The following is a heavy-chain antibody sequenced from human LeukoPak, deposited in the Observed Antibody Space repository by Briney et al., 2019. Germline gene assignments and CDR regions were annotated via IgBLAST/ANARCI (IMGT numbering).Heavy chain of an antibody. CDR2: INHSGST. CDR3: ATGLEEYYFDY. D-gene: IGHD3-10*01. Sequence: SETLSLTCAVYGGSFSGYYWSWIPQPPGKGLEWIGEINHSGSTNYNPSLKSRVTISVDTSKNQFSLKLSSVTAADTAVYYCATGLEEYYFDYWGQGTLVTVSS. CDR1: GGSFSGYY. V-gene: IGHV4-34*01. J-gene: IGHJ4*02.